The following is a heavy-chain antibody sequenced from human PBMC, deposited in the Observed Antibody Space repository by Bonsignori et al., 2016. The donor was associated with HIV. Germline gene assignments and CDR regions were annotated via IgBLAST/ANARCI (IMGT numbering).Heavy chain of an antibody. J-gene: IGHJ3*02. CDR1: GGTFSSYA. CDR2: IIPIFGTA. CDR3: ARCLHSGSYQGNAFDI. D-gene: IGHD1-26*01. Sequence: SVKVSCKASGGTFSSYAISWVRQAPGQGLEWMGGIIPIFGTANYAQKFQGRVTITADESTSTAYMELSSLRSEDTAVYYCARCLHSGSYQGNAFDIWGQGTMVTVSS. V-gene: IGHV1-69*13.